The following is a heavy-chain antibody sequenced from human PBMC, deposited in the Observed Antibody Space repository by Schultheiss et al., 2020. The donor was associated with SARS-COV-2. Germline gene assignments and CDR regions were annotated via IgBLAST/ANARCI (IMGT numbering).Heavy chain of an antibody. J-gene: IGHJ4*02. CDR3: ASGTTSYGDVDY. V-gene: IGHV4-59*11. CDR1: GGSISSHY. Sequence: SQTLSLTCTVSGGSISSHYWSWIRQPPGKGLEWIGYISDTGSTNYNPSLKSRVTISVDTSKNQFSLKLSSVTAADTAVYYCASGTTSYGDVDYWGQGTLVTVSS. CDR2: ISDTGST. D-gene: IGHD4-17*01.